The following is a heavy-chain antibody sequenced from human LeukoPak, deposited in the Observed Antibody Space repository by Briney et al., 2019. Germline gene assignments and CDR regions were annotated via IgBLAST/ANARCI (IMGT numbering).Heavy chain of an antibody. CDR3: TTDCGGDCYSDGFDY. V-gene: IGHV3-73*01. CDR1: GFTFSGSA. J-gene: IGHJ4*02. D-gene: IGHD2-21*02. CDR2: IRSKANSYAT. Sequence: PGGSLRLSCAAFGFTFSGSAMHRVRQASGKGLEWVGRIRSKANSYATAYAASVKGRFTISRDDSKNTAYLQMNSLKTEDTAVYYCTTDCGGDCYSDGFDYWGQGTLVTVSS.